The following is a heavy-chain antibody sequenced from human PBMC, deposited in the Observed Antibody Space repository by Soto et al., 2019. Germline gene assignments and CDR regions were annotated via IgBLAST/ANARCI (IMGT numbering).Heavy chain of an antibody. J-gene: IGHJ6*03. V-gene: IGHV4-39*01. CDR2: IYYSGST. D-gene: IGHD5-18*01. Sequence: QLQLQESGPGLVKPSETLSLTCTVSGGSISSSSYYWGWIRQPPGKGLEWIGSIYYSGSTYYNPSLKSRVTNSVDTTKNQFSLKLSSVTAADTAVYYCARNLGYQPVRYYYYMDVWGKGTTVTVSS. CDR3: ARNLGYQPVRYYYYMDV. CDR1: GGSISSSSYY.